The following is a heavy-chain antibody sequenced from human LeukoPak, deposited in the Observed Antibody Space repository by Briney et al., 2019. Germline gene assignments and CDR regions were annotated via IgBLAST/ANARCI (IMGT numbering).Heavy chain of an antibody. J-gene: IGHJ4*02. V-gene: IGHV4-31*03. D-gene: IGHD6-19*01. CDR3: ARDAQWLDKPFDY. CDR1: GGSISSGGYY. Sequence: SETLSLTCTVSGGSISSGGYYWSWIRQHPGKGLEWIGYIYYSGSTYYNPSLKSRVTISVDTSKNQFSLKLSSVTAADTAVYYCARDAQWLDKPFDYWGQGTLVTVSS. CDR2: IYYSGST.